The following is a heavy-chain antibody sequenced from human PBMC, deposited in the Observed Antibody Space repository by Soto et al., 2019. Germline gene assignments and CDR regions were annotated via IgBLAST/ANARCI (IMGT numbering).Heavy chain of an antibody. D-gene: IGHD1-1*01. Sequence: QVQLQQWGAGLLKPSETLSLTCAVYGGFVSSGNYYWSWIRQPPGKGLEWIGEMSHSGGTHFNPSLKSRVNISVDTSKNQFYLKMSSVTAADTALYYCARVERGTATTVVDAFDIWGPGTMVTVSS. CDR2: MSHSGGT. J-gene: IGHJ3*02. CDR1: GGFVSSGNYY. V-gene: IGHV4-34*01. CDR3: ARVERGTATTVVDAFDI.